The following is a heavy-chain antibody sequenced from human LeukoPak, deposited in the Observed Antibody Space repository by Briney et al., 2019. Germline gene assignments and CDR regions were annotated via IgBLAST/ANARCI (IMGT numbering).Heavy chain of an antibody. CDR3: ARDPDSSYEWGPFDP. J-gene: IGHJ5*02. D-gene: IGHD1-26*01. CDR1: GDSISSNSAS. V-gene: IGHV6-1*01. Sequence: SQTLSLTCAISGDSISSNSASWNWIRQSPSRGLEWLGRTYYRSKWNTDYAVSVKGRITINPDTSKNQFSLYLNSVTPEDTAVYYCARDPDSSYEWGPFDPWGQGTLVTVSS. CDR2: TYYRSKWNT.